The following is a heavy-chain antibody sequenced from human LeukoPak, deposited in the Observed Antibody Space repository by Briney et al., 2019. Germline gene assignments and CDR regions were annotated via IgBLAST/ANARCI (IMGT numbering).Heavy chain of an antibody. Sequence: GASVKVSCKASGYTFTGYYMHWVRQAPGQGLEWMGWINPNSGGTNYAQKFQGRVTTTRDTSISTAYMELSRLRSDDTAVYYCARALSDSSGYYYKGLRYWGQGTLVTVSS. D-gene: IGHD3-22*01. J-gene: IGHJ4*02. CDR3: ARALSDSSGYYYKGLRY. V-gene: IGHV1-2*02. CDR1: GYTFTGYY. CDR2: INPNSGGT.